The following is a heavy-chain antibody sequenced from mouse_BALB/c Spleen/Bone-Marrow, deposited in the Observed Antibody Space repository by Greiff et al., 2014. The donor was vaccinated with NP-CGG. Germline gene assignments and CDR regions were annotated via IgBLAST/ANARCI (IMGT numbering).Heavy chain of an antibody. CDR2: IHPNSGNT. Sequence: QVQLKQSGSVLVRPGASVKLSCKASGYTFTSSWMHWAKQRPGQGLEWIGEIHPNSGNTNYNEKFKGKATLTVDTSSSTAYVDLSSLTSEDSAVYYCARELGRGYYFDYWGQGTTLTVPS. CDR3: ARELGRGYYFDY. J-gene: IGHJ2*01. V-gene: IGHV1S130*01. CDR1: GYTFTSSW. D-gene: IGHD4-1*01.